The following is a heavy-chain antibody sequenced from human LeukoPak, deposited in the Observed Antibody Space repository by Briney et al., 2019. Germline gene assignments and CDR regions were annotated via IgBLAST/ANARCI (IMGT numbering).Heavy chain of an antibody. J-gene: IGHJ6*03. V-gene: IGHV3-21*01. CDR2: ITSSSSYI. CDR1: VFTFSTYN. CDR3: ARDPYSGGYGDNYYYYMDL. D-gene: IGHD1-26*01. Sequence: PGGSLRLSCAASVFTFSTYNMNWVRQAPGKGLEWVSSITSSSSYIYYADSVKGRFTISRDKAKNSLYLQMNSLRAEDTAVYYCARDPYSGGYGDNYYYYMDLWGQGTTVTISS.